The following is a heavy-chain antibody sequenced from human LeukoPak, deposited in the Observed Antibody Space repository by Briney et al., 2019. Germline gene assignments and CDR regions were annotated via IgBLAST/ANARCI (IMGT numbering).Heavy chain of an antibody. J-gene: IGHJ4*02. Sequence: GGSLRLSCAASGFIFSSFSVNWVRHAPGKGLEWVSVISGRGDTTNYADSAKGRFTISRDNSKNTLYLHLNSLRVEDTAVYFCAKHRENFGDSCLDDYWGQGTLVSVSS. CDR3: AKHRENFGDSCLDDY. CDR2: ISGRGDTT. D-gene: IGHD4-17*01. V-gene: IGHV3-23*01. CDR1: GFIFSSFS.